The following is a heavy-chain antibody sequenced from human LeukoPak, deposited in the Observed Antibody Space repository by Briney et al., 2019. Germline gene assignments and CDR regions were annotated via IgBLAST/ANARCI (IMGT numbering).Heavy chain of an antibody. CDR1: GGTFSSYD. CDR2: IIPLFGTA. V-gene: IGHV1-69*06. J-gene: IGHJ3*02. CDR3: ARDWGYSYDDTFDI. Sequence: GASVKVSCKASGGTFSSYDISWVRQAPGQGLEWMGYIIPLFGTANYAQKFQGRVTITADKSTNTAYMELSSLRSEDTAVYFCARDWGYSYDDTFDIWGQGTMVTVSS. D-gene: IGHD5-18*01.